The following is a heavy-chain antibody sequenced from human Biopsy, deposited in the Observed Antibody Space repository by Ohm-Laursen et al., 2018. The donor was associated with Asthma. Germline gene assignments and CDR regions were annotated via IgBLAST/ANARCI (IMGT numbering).Heavy chain of an antibody. CDR3: ARAVSSSSYWYFDL. CDR2: IYYSGRT. Sequence: SDTLSLTCIVSGDAMSTSGSYWGWIRQSPGKGLEWIGSIYYSGRTYYNPFLESRVTISADTSKNHFSLKVTSVTAADTAVYYCARAVSSSSYWYFDLWGRGDLVTVSS. CDR1: GDAMSTSGSY. J-gene: IGHJ2*01. D-gene: IGHD6-6*01. V-gene: IGHV4-39*02.